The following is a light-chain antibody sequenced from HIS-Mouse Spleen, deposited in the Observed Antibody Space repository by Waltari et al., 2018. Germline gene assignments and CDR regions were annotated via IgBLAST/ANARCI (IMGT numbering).Light chain of an antibody. CDR2: EVS. V-gene: IGLV2-14*01. CDR1: SSDVGGYNY. Sequence: QSALTQPASVSGSPGQSITISCTGTSSDVGGYNYVSLYQQHPGKAPKPMIYEVSNWPSGVSNRFSGSKSGNTASLTISGLQAEDDADYYCSSYTSSSTYVFGTGTKVTVL. CDR3: SSYTSSSTYV. J-gene: IGLJ1*01.